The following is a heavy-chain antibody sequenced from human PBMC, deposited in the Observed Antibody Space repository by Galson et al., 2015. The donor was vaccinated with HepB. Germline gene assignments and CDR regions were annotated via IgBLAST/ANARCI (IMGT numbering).Heavy chain of an antibody. D-gene: IGHD6-19*01. Sequence: SVKVSCKASGGTFSSYAISWVRQAPGQGLEWMGGIIPIFGTANYAQKFQGRVTITADESTSTAYMELSSLRSEDTAVYYCARGYSSGWYPEYFQHWGQGTLVTVSS. CDR3: ARGYSSGWYPEYFQH. CDR2: IIPIFGTA. V-gene: IGHV1-69*13. CDR1: GGTFSSYA. J-gene: IGHJ1*01.